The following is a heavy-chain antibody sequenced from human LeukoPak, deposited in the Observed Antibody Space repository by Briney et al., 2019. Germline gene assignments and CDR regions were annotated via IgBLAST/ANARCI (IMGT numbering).Heavy chain of an antibody. Sequence: GGSLRLSCAASGFTFSSYWTHWVRQAPGKGLVWVSRINSDGSSTSYADSVKGRFTISRDNAKNTLYLQMNSLRAEDTAVYYCARDPPTSYPYYYYYMDVWGKGTTVTVSS. D-gene: IGHD2-2*01. CDR2: INSDGSST. CDR1: GFTFSSYW. J-gene: IGHJ6*03. CDR3: ARDPPTSYPYYYYYMDV. V-gene: IGHV3-74*01.